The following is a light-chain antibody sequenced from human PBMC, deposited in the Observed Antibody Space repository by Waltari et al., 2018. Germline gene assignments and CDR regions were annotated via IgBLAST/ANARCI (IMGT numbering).Light chain of an antibody. Sequence: QSALTQPAPVSGSPGQSITFSCTGDSSHVGGYNYVSWYQQQPGKAPRLMIYDVSIRPSGVSNRFSGSKSGNTASLTISGLQAEDEADYYCSSYSRTSTLVVFGGGTKLAVL. CDR3: SSYSRTSTLVV. CDR2: DVS. V-gene: IGLV2-14*03. CDR1: SSHVGGYNY. J-gene: IGLJ2*01.